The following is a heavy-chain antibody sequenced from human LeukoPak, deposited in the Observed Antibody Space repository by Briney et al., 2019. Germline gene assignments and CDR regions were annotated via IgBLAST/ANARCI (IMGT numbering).Heavy chain of an antibody. V-gene: IGHV3-23*01. D-gene: IGHD3-22*01. J-gene: IGHJ4*02. CDR1: GFTFSSYA. CDR3: AKVLGPYYYDSSGYYSY. Sequence: GRSLRLSCAASGFTFSSYAMSWVRQAPGNGLEWVSAISGSGGSTYYADSVKGRFTISRDNSKNTLYPQMNSLRAEDTAVYYCAKVLGPYYYDSSGYYSYWGQGTLVTVSS. CDR2: ISGSGGST.